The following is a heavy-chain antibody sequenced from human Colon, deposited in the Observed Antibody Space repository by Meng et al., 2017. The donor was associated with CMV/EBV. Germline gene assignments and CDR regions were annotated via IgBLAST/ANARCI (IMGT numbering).Heavy chain of an antibody. D-gene: IGHD2-2*02. CDR1: GFSVSRNY. CDR3: AKGRGDCSSTSCYKGY. Sequence: GESLKISCVASGFSVSRNYISWVRQGPGKGLEWVSVIYDTGRTYYEDSVKGRFTVSRDESKNTVFLQMNSLRAEDTAVYYCAKGRGDCSSTSCYKGYWGQGTLVTVSS. CDR2: IYDTGRT. J-gene: IGHJ4*02. V-gene: IGHV3-53*01.